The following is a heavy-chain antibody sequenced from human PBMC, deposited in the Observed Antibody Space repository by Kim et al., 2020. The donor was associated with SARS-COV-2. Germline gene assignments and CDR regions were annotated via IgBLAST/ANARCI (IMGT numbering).Heavy chain of an antibody. CDR1: GGSISSYY. CDR3: ARRSLSGYDYRYFDL. Sequence: SETLSLTCTVSGGSISSYYWSWIRQPAGKELEWIGYIYYSGSTNYNPSLKSRVTISVNTSKNQFSLNLSSVTAADTAVYYCARRSLSGYDYRYFDLWGRGTLVTVSS. D-gene: IGHD5-12*01. J-gene: IGHJ2*01. CDR2: IYYSGST. V-gene: IGHV4-59*08.